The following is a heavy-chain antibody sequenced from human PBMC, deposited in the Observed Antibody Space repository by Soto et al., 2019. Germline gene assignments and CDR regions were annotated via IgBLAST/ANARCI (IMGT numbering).Heavy chain of an antibody. CDR3: ARVWTTVTNWFDP. V-gene: IGHV4-4*02. J-gene: IGHJ5*02. CDR2: IYHSGST. Sequence: PSGTVALTCAVSDDSMSSSNGWSWVRKPPGKGLEWIGEIYHSGSTNYNPSLKSRVTISVDKSKNQFSLKLSSVTAADTSLYYCARVWTTVTNWFDPWGQGTLVTVSS. CDR1: DDSMSSSNG. D-gene: IGHD4-17*01.